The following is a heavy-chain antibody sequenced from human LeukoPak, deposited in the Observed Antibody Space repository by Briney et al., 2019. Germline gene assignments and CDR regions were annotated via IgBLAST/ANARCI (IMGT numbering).Heavy chain of an antibody. V-gene: IGHV1-58*01. D-gene: IGHD1-1*01. CDR3: AAVRDWNYYYYMDV. Sequence: SVKVSCKASGFTFTSSAVQWVRQARGQRLEWIGWIVVGSGNTNYAQKFQERVTITRDMSTSTAYMELSSLRSEDTAVYYCAAVRDWNYYYYMDVWGKGTTVTVSS. CDR1: GFTFTSSA. J-gene: IGHJ6*03. CDR2: IVVGSGNT.